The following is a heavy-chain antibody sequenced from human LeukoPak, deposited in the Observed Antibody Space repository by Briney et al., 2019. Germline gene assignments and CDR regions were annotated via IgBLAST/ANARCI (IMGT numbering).Heavy chain of an antibody. CDR3: ARVSVRYSYGFRGAFDI. J-gene: IGHJ3*02. Sequence: PGRSLRLSCAASGFTFSSYAMHWVRQAPGKGLEWVAVISYDGSNKYYADSVKGRFTISRDNSKNTLYLQMNSLRAEDTAVYYCARVSVRYSYGFRGAFDIWGQGTMVTVSS. CDR1: GFTFSSYA. D-gene: IGHD5-18*01. CDR2: ISYDGSNK. V-gene: IGHV3-30-3*01.